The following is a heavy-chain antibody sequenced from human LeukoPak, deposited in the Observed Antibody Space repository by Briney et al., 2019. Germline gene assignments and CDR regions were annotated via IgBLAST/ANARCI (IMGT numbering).Heavy chain of an antibody. CDR1: GGSISSGGYY. J-gene: IGHJ4*02. Sequence: PSQTLSLTCTVSGGSISSGGYYWSWIRQHPGKGLEWMGYIYYSGSTYYNPSLKSRVTISVDTSKNQFSLKLSSVTAADTAVYYCSANYYDSSGYYYDFDYWGQGTLVTVSS. V-gene: IGHV4-31*03. CDR3: SANYYDSSGYYYDFDY. CDR2: IYYSGST. D-gene: IGHD3-22*01.